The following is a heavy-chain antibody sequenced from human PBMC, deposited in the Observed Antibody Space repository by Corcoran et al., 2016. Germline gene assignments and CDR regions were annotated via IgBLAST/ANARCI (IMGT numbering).Heavy chain of an antibody. CDR2: MNPNSGNT. V-gene: IGHV1-8*01. CDR3: ARGEGAGAGDVDY. J-gene: IGHJ4*02. D-gene: IGHD6-13*01. Sequence: QVQLVQSGAEVKKSGASVKVSCKASGYTFTSYDINWLRQATGQGREWMGWMNPNSGNTGYAQKFQGRVTMTRNTSISTAYMELRSLRSEDTAVLYCARGEGAGAGDVDYWGQGTLVTVSS. CDR1: GYTFTSYD.